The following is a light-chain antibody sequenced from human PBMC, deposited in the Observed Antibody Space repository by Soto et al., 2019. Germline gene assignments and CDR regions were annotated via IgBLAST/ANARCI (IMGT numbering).Light chain of an antibody. CDR1: SSDVGGCKF. Sequence: QTVVTQPPSASGSPGQSVTISCTGTSSDVGGCKFVSWYQQYPGKAPKLIIYEVSKRPSGVPDRFSGFKSGNTASLTVSGLQAEDEADYYCSSCAGSNNPYVFGTGTKLTVL. CDR3: SSCAGSNNPYV. V-gene: IGLV2-8*01. J-gene: IGLJ1*01. CDR2: EVS.